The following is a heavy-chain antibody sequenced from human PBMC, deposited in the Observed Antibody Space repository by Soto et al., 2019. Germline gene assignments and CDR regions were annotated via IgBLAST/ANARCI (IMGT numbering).Heavy chain of an antibody. D-gene: IGHD2-15*01. J-gene: IGHJ4*02. CDR2: IFYSGST. Sequence: SETLSLTCTVSGVSINTNNYYWGWVRQPPGKGLEWIGNIFYSGSTFYNPSLRSRLTISVDTSKNQFSLRLNSVTAADAAVYYCAGFVVPASRNTGFDYWGQGTLVTVS. CDR3: AGFVVPASRNTGFDY. V-gene: IGHV4-39*01. CDR1: GVSINTNNYY.